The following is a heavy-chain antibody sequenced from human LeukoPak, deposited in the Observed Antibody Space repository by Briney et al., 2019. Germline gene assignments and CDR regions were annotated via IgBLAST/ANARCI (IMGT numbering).Heavy chain of an antibody. CDR1: GYRIITYG. CDR3: ARDPRYCSSTSCHNDAFDI. CDR2: ISGDKGNR. Sequence: PWASVKVSCQASGYRIITYGISWVRQAPGQGLEWMGWISGDKGNRNYAQKLQGRVTMTTDTSTGTAYMELRSLRSDDTAVYYCARDPRYCSSTSCHNDAFDIWGQGTMVTVSS. V-gene: IGHV1-18*04. D-gene: IGHD2-2*01. J-gene: IGHJ3*02.